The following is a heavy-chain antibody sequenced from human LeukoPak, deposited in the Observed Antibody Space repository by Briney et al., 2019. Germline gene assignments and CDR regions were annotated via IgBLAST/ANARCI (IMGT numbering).Heavy chain of an antibody. J-gene: IGHJ4*02. CDR2: IYTGGST. D-gene: IGHD4-23*01. V-gene: IGHV3-53*01. CDR3: ASHYDYGGPLDY. CDR1: GFTVSTNY. Sequence: PGGSLRLSCAASGFTVSTNYMSWVRQAPGKGLEWVSVIYTGGSTYYADSVKGRFTLSRDDSKNTLYLQMKSLRAEDTAVYYCASHYDYGGPLDYWGQGTLVTVSS.